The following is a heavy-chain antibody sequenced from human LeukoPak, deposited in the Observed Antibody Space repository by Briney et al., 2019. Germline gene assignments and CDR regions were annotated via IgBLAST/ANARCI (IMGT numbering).Heavy chain of an antibody. CDR2: IWYDGSNK. Sequence: GMSLRLSCAASGFTFSNYGMHWVRQAPGKGLEWVALIWYDGSNKYYADSVKGRFTISRDYYKKTLYLQMNSLRAEDTAVYYCATDLSYGSLGHWGQGTLVTVSS. J-gene: IGHJ4*02. V-gene: IGHV3-33*01. D-gene: IGHD5-18*01. CDR3: ATDLSYGSLGH. CDR1: GFTFSNYG.